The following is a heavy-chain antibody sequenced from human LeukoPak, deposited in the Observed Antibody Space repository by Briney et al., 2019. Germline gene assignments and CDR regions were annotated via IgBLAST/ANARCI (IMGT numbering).Heavy chain of an antibody. CDR2: INHSGST. Sequence: PSETLSLTCAVYGGSFSGYYWSWIRQPPGKGLEWIGEINHSGSTNYNPSLKGRVTISVDTSKNQFSLKLSSVTAADTAVYYCARVGSSGPTDYWGQGTLVTVSS. V-gene: IGHV4-34*01. CDR1: GGSFSGYY. J-gene: IGHJ4*02. CDR3: ARVGSSGPTDY. D-gene: IGHD3-22*01.